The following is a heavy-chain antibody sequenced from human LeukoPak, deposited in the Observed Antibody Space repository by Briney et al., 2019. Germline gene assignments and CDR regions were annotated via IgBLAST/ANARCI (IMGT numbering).Heavy chain of an antibody. J-gene: IGHJ6*03. CDR2: ISAYNGNT. D-gene: IGHD3-3*01. CDR1: GYTFTSYA. CDR3: ARLSYDFWDYYYYMDV. V-gene: IGHV1-18*01. Sequence: ASVKVSCKASGYTFTSYAMNWVRQAPGQGLEWMGWISAYNGNTNYAQKLQGRVTMTTDTSTSTAYMELRSLRSDDTAVYYCARLSYDFWDYYYYMDVWAKGPRSPSP.